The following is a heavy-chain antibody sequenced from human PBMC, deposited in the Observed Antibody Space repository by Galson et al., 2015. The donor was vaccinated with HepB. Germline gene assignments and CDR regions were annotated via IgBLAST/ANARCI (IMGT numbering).Heavy chain of an antibody. Sequence: SVKASCKASGYRFSAYYIYWVRQAPGEGLEWMGWIIPNSGGTKYAQKFQGRVTMTRDTSSSTAYMQLSGLTSDDTAVYYCARDHVVAGPDYNYFGMDVWGQGTAVIVS. CDR3: ARDHVVAGPDYNYFGMDV. CDR1: GYRFSAYY. V-gene: IGHV1-2*02. J-gene: IGHJ6*02. D-gene: IGHD2-21*01. CDR2: IIPNSGGT.